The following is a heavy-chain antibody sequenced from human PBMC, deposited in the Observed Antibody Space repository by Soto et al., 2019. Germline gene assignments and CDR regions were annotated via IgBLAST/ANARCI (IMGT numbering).Heavy chain of an antibody. J-gene: IGHJ6*02. Sequence: QVQLVESGGGVVQPGRSLRLSCAASGFTFSSYAMHWVRQAPGKGLEWVAVISYDGSNKYYADSVKGRFTISRDNSKNTLYLQMNSMRAEDTAVYYCARDSIAAAGYYYYGMDVWGQGTTVTVSS. V-gene: IGHV3-30-3*01. CDR1: GFTFSSYA. CDR3: ARDSIAAAGYYYYGMDV. D-gene: IGHD6-13*01. CDR2: ISYDGSNK.